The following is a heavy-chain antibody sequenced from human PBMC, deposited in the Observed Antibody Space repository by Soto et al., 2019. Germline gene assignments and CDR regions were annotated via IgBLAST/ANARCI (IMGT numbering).Heavy chain of an antibody. V-gene: IGHV1-18*01. CDR2: ISAYNGDT. D-gene: IGHD3-22*01. Sequence: QVQLVQSGAEVKKPGASVKVSCRASGYTFTNHGISWVRQAPGQGLEWMGWISAYNGDTKYAQQFQGRVIMTTDTSTSTDYMELRSLRSDDTAVYYGARDPSNTSGYYQFLDFWGQGTLVTVSS. CDR3: ARDPSNTSGYYQFLDF. J-gene: IGHJ4*02. CDR1: GYTFTNHG.